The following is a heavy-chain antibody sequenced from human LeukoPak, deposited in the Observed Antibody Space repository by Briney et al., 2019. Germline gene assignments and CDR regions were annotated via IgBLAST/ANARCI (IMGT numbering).Heavy chain of an antibody. CDR3: ASSSYYYDSSGYYVY. J-gene: IGHJ4*02. CDR1: GYTFTGYY. Sequence: ASVKVSCKASGYTFTGYYMHWVRQALGQGLERMGWINPNSGGTNYAQKFQGRVTMNRDTSISTAYMELSRLRSDDTAVYYCASSSYYYDSSGYYVYWGQGTLVTVFS. CDR2: INPNSGGT. V-gene: IGHV1-2*02. D-gene: IGHD3-22*01.